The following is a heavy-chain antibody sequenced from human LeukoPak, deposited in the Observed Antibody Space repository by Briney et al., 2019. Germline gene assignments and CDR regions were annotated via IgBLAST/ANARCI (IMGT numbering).Heavy chain of an antibody. J-gene: IGHJ6*02. CDR2: ISSISGNI. V-gene: IGHV3-21*01. CDR1: GFTFSSYS. CDR3: ARANYYYDMDV. Sequence: GGSLRLSCAASGFTFSSYSMNWVRQAPGKGLEWVSSISSISGNIYYADSVKGRFTMSRDNAKNSLYLQMNSLRAEDTAVYFCARANYYYDMDVWGQGTTVTVSS.